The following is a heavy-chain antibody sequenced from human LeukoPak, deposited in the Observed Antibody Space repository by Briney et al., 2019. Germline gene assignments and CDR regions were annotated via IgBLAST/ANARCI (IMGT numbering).Heavy chain of an antibody. CDR3: ARDPAAAGYFDY. J-gene: IGHJ4*02. V-gene: IGHV4-38-2*02. Sequence: SETLSLTCTVSGYSISSGYYWGWIRPPPGKGLEWIGSIYHSGSTYYNPSLKSRVTISVDTSKNQFSLKLSSVTAADTAVYYCARDPAAAGYFDYWGQGTLVTVSS. CDR1: GYSISSGYY. D-gene: IGHD6-13*01. CDR2: IYHSGST.